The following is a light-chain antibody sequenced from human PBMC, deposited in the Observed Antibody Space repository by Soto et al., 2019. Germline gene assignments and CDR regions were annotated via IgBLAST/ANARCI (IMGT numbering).Light chain of an antibody. Sequence: IQMTQSPSSLSASVGHRVTITCQARQDISDSLNWYQQKPGKXHXXLIFDASNLETGVPSRFSGSGSGTDFTFTINTLQPEDIATYYCQQYHNLLTFGGGTKVDIK. CDR2: DAS. J-gene: IGKJ4*01. CDR1: QDISDS. V-gene: IGKV1-33*01. CDR3: QQYHNLLT.